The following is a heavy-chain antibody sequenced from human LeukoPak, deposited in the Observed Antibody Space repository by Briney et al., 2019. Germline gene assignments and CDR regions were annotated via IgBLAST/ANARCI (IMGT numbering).Heavy chain of an antibody. D-gene: IGHD4-17*01. J-gene: IGHJ4*02. CDR3: ARDDYGFDY. CDR1: GFIFNTYG. V-gene: IGHV3-33*01. CDR2: IWYDESNK. Sequence: EGSLRLSCAASGFIFNTYGMHWVRQAPGKGLEWVAVIWYDESNKYYADSVKGRFTISRDNSKNTVYLQMNSLRADDTALYYCARDDYGFDYWGQGTLVTVSS.